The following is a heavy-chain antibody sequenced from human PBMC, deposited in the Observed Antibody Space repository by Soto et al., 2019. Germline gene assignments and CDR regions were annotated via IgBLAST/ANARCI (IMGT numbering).Heavy chain of an antibody. CDR3: ARSYSGGDAYFDY. V-gene: IGHV4-39*07. Sequence: ETLSLTCTVSGGSISSSSYYWGWIRQPPGKGLEWIGSIYYSGSTYYNPSLKSRVTIAADRSKNQFSLNLASVTAADTAVYYCARSYSGGDAYFDYWGQGTVVTVSS. D-gene: IGHD2-21*02. CDR2: IYYSGST. CDR1: GGSISSSSYY. J-gene: IGHJ4*02.